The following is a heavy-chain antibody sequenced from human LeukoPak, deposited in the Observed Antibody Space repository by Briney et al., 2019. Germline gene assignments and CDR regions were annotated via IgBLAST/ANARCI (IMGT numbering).Heavy chain of an antibody. Sequence: GASVKVSCKASGGTFSSYAISWVRQAPGQGLEWMGGIIPIFGTANYAQKFQGRVTITADESTSTAYMELSSLRSEDTAVYYCARGPVDDSSGLFDYWGQGTLVTVSS. CDR3: ARGPVDDSSGLFDY. D-gene: IGHD3-22*01. CDR1: GGTFSSYA. V-gene: IGHV1-69*13. J-gene: IGHJ4*02. CDR2: IIPIFGTA.